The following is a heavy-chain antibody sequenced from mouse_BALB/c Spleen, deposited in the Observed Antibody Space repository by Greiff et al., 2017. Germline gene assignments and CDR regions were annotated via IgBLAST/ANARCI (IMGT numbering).Heavy chain of an antibody. CDR1: GFTFSSYY. CDR2: INSNGGST. J-gene: IGHJ4*01. Sequence: EVKLQESGGGLVKLGGSLKLSCAASGFTFSSYYMSWVRQTPEKRLELVAAINSNGGSTYYPDTVKGRFTISRDNAKNTLYLQMSSLKSEDTALYYCARRNWDCYAMDYWGQGTSGTVSS. D-gene: IGHD4-1*01. CDR3: ARRNWDCYAMDY. V-gene: IGHV5-6-2*01.